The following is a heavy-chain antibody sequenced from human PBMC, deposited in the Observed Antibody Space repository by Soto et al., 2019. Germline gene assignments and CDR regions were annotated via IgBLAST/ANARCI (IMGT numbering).Heavy chain of an antibody. D-gene: IGHD3-10*01. CDR1: GFTFSIFG. Sequence: QEHLVQSGGGVVQPGGSLRLSCDASGFTFSIFGMHWVRQAPGKGLEWVAVLSYDGTYKYYADSVKGRFTISRDNSKNMLLLQMNSLRPDDTAVYYCAKDQAQDGSGYFYGMDVWGQGTAVTVSS. CDR2: LSYDGTYK. J-gene: IGHJ6*02. V-gene: IGHV3-30*18. CDR3: AKDQAQDGSGYFYGMDV.